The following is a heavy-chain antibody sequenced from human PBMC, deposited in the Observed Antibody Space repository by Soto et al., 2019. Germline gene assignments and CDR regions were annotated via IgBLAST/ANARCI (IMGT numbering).Heavy chain of an antibody. CDR2: IYYSGST. D-gene: IGHD3-3*01. CDR1: GGSISSGDYY. Sequence: QVQLQESGPGLVKPSQTLSLTCTVSGGSISSGDYYWSWIRQHPGKGLEWIGYIYYSGSTYYNPCSKSRVTLSVDTSTNKSSLKLSSVTAADTAVYYCARWWSGSRQGFDPWGQGTLVTVSS. J-gene: IGHJ5*02. CDR3: ARWWSGSRQGFDP. V-gene: IGHV4-31*03.